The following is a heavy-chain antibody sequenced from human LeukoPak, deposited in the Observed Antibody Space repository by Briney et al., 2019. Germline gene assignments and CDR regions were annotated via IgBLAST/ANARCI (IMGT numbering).Heavy chain of an antibody. V-gene: IGHV4-34*01. D-gene: IGHD2-2*01. CDR3: ASSTSYYFDY. Sequence: PSETLSLTCAVYGGSFSGDYWSWIRQPPGKVLEWIGEINHSGSTNYNPSLKSRVTISVDTSKNQFSLKLISVTAADTAVYYCASSTSYYFDYWGQGTLVTVSS. J-gene: IGHJ4*02. CDR2: INHSGST. CDR1: GGSFSGDY.